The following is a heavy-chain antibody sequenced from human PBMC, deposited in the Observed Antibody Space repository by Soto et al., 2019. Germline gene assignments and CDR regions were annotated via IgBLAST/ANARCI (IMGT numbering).Heavy chain of an antibody. Sequence: QVHLEESGGGVVQPGTSLRLSCVASGFTFSSYGMHWVRQAPGKGLEWVAVIPNTENKKYYTDSVKGRFTISRDNSQNPLFLHMDSLMSEDTAMYYCARTAGGRVRGALDIWSQGTMVTVS. D-gene: IGHD6-13*01. J-gene: IGHJ3*02. CDR1: GFTFSSYG. V-gene: IGHV3-30-3*01. CDR3: ARTAGGRVRGALDI. CDR2: IPNTENKK.